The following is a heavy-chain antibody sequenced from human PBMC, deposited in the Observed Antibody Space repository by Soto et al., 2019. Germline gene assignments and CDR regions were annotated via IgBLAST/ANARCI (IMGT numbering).Heavy chain of an antibody. CDR2: IYYSGST. CDR3: ARDRGSGFPDY. CDR1: GGSISSYY. Sequence: SETLSLTCTFSGGSISSYYWSWIRQPPGKGLEWIGYIYYSGSTNYNPSLKSRVTISVDTSKNQFSLKLSSVTAADTAVYYCARDRGSGFPDYWGQGTLVTVSS. V-gene: IGHV4-59*01. D-gene: IGHD3-3*01. J-gene: IGHJ4*02.